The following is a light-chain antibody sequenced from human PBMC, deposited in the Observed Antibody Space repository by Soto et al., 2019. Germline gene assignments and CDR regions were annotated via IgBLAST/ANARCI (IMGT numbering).Light chain of an antibody. CDR1: SGHSSYA. CDR3: QTWGTGIQV. J-gene: IGLJ2*01. Sequence: QSVRTQSPSASASLGASVKLTCTLSSGHSSYAIAWHQQQPEKGPRYLMKLNSDGSHNKGDGIPDRFSGSSSGAERYLTISSLQSEDEADYYCQTWGTGIQVFGGGTKLTVL. CDR2: LNSDGSH. V-gene: IGLV4-69*01.